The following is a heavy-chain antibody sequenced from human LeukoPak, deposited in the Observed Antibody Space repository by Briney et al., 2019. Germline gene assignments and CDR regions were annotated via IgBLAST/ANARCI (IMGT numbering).Heavy chain of an antibody. CDR3: ARLQSRGLFDY. CDR1: GFTFRSYA. J-gene: IGHJ4*02. D-gene: IGHD5-24*01. Sequence: GGSLRLSCAASGFTFRSYAMSWVRQAPGKGLEWVSVIYSGGSTYYADSVKGRFTISRDNSKNTLYLQMNSLRAEDTAVYYCARLQSRGLFDYWGQGTLVTVSS. V-gene: IGHV3-66*02. CDR2: IYSGGST.